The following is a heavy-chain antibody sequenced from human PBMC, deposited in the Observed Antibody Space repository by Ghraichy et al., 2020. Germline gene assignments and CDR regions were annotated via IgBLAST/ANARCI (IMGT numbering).Heavy chain of an antibody. CDR2: ISWDGGST. CDR1: GFTFDDYT. Sequence: GALRLSCAASGFTFDDYTMHWVRQAPGKGLEWVSLISWDGGSTYYADSVKGRFTISRDNSKNSLYLQMNSLRTEDTALYYCAKLGGGYDRLDYWGQGTLVTVSS. CDR3: AKLGGGYDRLDY. V-gene: IGHV3-43*01. J-gene: IGHJ4*02. D-gene: IGHD5-12*01.